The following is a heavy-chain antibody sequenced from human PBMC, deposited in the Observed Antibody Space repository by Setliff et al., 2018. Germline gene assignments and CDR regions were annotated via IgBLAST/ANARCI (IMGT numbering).Heavy chain of an antibody. CDR3: LRTPPNRGLSNGWYVDY. CDR2: IYPNSGGT. CDR1: GYTFTGYY. Sequence: GASVKVSCKASGYTFTGYYMDWVRQAPGQGLEWMGWIYPNSGGTKYAQRFQGRLTMTRDTSISTAYMELSRLRSDDTAMYYCLRTPPNRGLSNGWYVDYWGQGALVTVSS. D-gene: IGHD6-19*01. J-gene: IGHJ4*02. V-gene: IGHV1-2*02.